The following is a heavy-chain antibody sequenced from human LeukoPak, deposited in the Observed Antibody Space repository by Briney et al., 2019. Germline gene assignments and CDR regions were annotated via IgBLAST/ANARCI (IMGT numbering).Heavy chain of an antibody. CDR2: IDTSGTA. D-gene: IGHD2-2*01. Sequence: PSETLPLTCTVSGASISNYYWNWIRQPAGRGLEWIGRIDTSGTAKYNPSLKSRVTISLDTSKNQFSLRLTSAAAADTAIYYCARGSKKTVYHTLDYWGQGILLTVSS. CDR3: ARGSKKTVYHTLDY. J-gene: IGHJ4*02. CDR1: GASISNYY. V-gene: IGHV4-4*07.